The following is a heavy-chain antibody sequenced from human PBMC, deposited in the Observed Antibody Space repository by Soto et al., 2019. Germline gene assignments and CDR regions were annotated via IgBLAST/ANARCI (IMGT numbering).Heavy chain of an antibody. CDR2: IKSKTDGGTT. Sequence: EVQLVESGGGLVKPGGSLRLSCAASGFTFSNAWMSWVRQAPGKGLEWVGRIKSKTDGGTTDYAAPVKGRFTISRDDSKNTLYLQMNSLKTEDTAVYYCTPEIYYYYIWGSYRNDYWGQGTLVTVSS. CDR3: TPEIYYYYIWGSYRNDY. V-gene: IGHV3-15*01. J-gene: IGHJ4*02. CDR1: GFTFSNAW. D-gene: IGHD3-16*02.